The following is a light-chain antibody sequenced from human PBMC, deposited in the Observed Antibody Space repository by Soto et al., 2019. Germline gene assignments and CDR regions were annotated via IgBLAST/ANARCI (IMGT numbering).Light chain of an antibody. J-gene: IGLJ2*01. V-gene: IGLV1-47*02. CDR3: AAWDDSLSGVV. CDR1: SSNIGSNY. Sequence: QSVLTQPPSASGTPGQRVTISCSGSSSNIGSNYVYWYQQLPGTAPKLLIYSNNQRPSGVPDRFSGSKSGTSASMAISGLRSEDEADYYWAAWDDSLSGVVFGGGTQLTVL. CDR2: SNN.